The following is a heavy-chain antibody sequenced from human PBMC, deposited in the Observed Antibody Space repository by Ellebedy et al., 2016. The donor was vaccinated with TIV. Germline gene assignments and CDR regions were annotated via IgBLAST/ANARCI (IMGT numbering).Heavy chain of an antibody. CDR2: IYYSGST. CDR3: ARDPGYSSGWSPGNWFDP. V-gene: IGHV4-39*07. J-gene: IGHJ5*02. D-gene: IGHD6-19*01. CDR1: GGSISSSSYY. Sequence: MPSETLSLTCTVSGGSISSSSYYWGWIRQPPGKGLEWIGSIYYSGSTYYNPSLKSRVTISVDTSKNQFSLKLSSVTAADTAVYYCARDPGYSSGWSPGNWFDPWGQGTLVTVSS.